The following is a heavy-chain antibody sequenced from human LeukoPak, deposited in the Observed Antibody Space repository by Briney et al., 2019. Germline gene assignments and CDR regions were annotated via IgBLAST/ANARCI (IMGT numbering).Heavy chain of an antibody. J-gene: IGHJ3*02. CDR3: ARRSGYYSGAFDI. CDR2: IYDSGST. D-gene: IGHD3-22*01. V-gene: IGHV4-39*01. CDR1: GGSIRSSYYY. Sequence: SETLSLTCTVSGGSIRSSYYYWGWIRQPPGKGLEWIGSIYDSGSTYYNPSLKSRVTISVDTSKNQFSLKLSSVTAADTAVYYCARRSGYYSGAFDIWGQGTMVTVSS.